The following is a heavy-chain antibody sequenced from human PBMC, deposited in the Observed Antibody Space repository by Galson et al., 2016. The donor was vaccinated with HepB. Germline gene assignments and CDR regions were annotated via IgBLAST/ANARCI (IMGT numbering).Heavy chain of an antibody. J-gene: IGHJ3*02. CDR2: ISSGSSYI. D-gene: IGHD1-26*01. CDR1: GFTFSSYS. CDR3: AGVRVGATFRDAFDI. V-gene: IGHV3-21*01. Sequence: SLRLSCAASGFTFSSYSMNWVRQAPGKGLEWVSSISSGSSYIYYADSVKGRFTISRDNAKNSLYLQMNSLRAEDTAGYYCAGVRVGATFRDAFDIWGQGTMVTVAS.